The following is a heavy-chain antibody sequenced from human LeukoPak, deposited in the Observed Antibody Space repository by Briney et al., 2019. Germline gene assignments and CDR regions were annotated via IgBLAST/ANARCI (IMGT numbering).Heavy chain of an antibody. CDR1: GFPFSSYS. D-gene: IGHD2-15*01. CDR3: ARVKGSYFDY. Sequence: KPGGSLRLSCVGSGFPFSSYSMIWVRQAPGKGLEWVSYISSSGSYIYFVDSVKGRFTVSRDNAKNSLFLQMNSPRVEDTSTYFCARVKGSYFDYWGQGALVTVSS. J-gene: IGHJ4*02. CDR2: ISSSGSYI. V-gene: IGHV3-21*05.